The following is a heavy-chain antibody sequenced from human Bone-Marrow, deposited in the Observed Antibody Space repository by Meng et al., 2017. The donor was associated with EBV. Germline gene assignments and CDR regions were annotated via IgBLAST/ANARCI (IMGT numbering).Heavy chain of an antibody. CDR2: VHYTGST. V-gene: IGHV4-39*01. CDR1: GDSISSFYY. Sequence: QVQLLGSGPGQVKPSETLSLTCTVSGDSISSFYYWGWIRQPPGRGLEWIGSVHYTGSTYYSPSLKSRVTVSVDTSKNQFSLRLTSVTAADTAVYYCARPFPSWQSPRLDPFGAWGQGTLVTVSS. D-gene: IGHD6-19*01. J-gene: IGHJ5*02. CDR3: ARPFPSWQSPRLDPFGA.